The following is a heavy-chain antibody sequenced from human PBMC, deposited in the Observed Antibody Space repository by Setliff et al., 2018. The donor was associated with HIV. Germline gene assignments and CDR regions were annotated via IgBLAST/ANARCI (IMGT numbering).Heavy chain of an antibody. CDR2: IYYSGST. V-gene: IGHV4-31*03. Sequence: PSETLSLTCTVAGGSIRSGSYYWSWIRQHPGKGLEWIGYIYYSGSTYYNPSLKSRVTISLDTSKSQFSLKLSSVTAADTAVYYCARRGLDTTLVDAFDIWGQGTMVTVSS. CDR1: GGSIRSGSYY. D-gene: IGHD1-1*01. J-gene: IGHJ3*02. CDR3: ARRGLDTTLVDAFDI.